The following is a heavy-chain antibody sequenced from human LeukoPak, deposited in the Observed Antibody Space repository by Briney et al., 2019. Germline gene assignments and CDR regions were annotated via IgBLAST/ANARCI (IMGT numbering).Heavy chain of an antibody. J-gene: IGHJ6*02. CDR2: IWYDGSNK. Sequence: PGGSLRLSCAASRFTFSSYGMHWVRQAPGKGLEWVAVIWYDGSNKYYADSVKGRFTISRDNSKHTLYLQINSLRAEDTAVYYCGRGPKAGGPHHDMDVWGRGTTVTVSS. D-gene: IGHD2-15*01. CDR3: GRGPKAGGPHHDMDV. V-gene: IGHV3-33*01. CDR1: RFTFSSYG.